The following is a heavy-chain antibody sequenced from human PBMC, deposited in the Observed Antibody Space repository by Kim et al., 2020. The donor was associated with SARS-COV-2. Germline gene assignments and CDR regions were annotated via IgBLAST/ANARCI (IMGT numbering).Heavy chain of an antibody. CDR3: AKFSHPDY. V-gene: IGHV3-23*01. D-gene: IGHD3-3*02. CDR2: GGST. J-gene: IGHJ4*02. Sequence: GGSTYYAGSVKGRFTISRDNSKNTLYLQMNSLRAEDTAVYYCAKFSHPDYWGQGTLVTVSS.